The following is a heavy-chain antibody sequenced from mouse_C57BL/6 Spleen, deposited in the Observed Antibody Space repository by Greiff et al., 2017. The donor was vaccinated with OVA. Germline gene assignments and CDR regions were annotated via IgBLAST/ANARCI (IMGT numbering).Heavy chain of an antibody. Sequence: QVQLQQSGPELVKPGASVKISCKASGYSFTSYYIHWVKQRPGQGLEWIGWIYPGSGNTKYNEKFKGKATLTADTSSSTAYMQLSSLTSEDSAVYYCARCYYGSSPHFDYWGQGTTLTVSS. J-gene: IGHJ2*01. CDR1: GYSFTSYY. CDR2: IYPGSGNT. V-gene: IGHV1-66*01. CDR3: ARCYYGSSPHFDY. D-gene: IGHD1-1*01.